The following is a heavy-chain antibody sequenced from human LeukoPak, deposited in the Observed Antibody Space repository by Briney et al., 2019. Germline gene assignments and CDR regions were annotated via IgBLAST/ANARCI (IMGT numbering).Heavy chain of an antibody. J-gene: IGHJ4*02. CDR1: GFTFSSYG. CDR3: AKDSGKFDY. D-gene: IGHD6-19*01. CDR2: ISGSGSST. Sequence: PGGSLRLSCAASGFTFSSYGMSWVRQAPGKGLEWVSAISGSGSSTHYADSVKGRFTISRDNSKNTLYLQMNSLRAEDTAVYYCAKDSGKFDYWGQGTLVTVSS. V-gene: IGHV3-23*01.